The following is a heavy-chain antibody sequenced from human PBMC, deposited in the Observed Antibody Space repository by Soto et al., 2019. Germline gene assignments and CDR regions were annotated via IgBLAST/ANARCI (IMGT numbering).Heavy chain of an antibody. D-gene: IGHD3-10*01. V-gene: IGHV4-59*01. Sequence: SETLSLTCTVSGGSISSYYWSWIRQPPGKGLEWIGYIYYSGSTNYNPSLKSRVTISVDTSKNQFSLKLSSVTAADTAVYYCARAAGSGSYYLPYYYYYMDVWGKGTTVTVSS. CDR1: GGSISSYY. CDR2: IYYSGST. J-gene: IGHJ6*03. CDR3: ARAAGSGSYYLPYYYYYMDV.